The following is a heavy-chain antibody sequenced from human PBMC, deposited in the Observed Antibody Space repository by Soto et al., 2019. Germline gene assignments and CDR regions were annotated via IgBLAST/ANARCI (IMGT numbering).Heavy chain of an antibody. Sequence: VQLVESGGGLVQPGGSLRLSCAASGFTFSNYWMTWVRQAPGKGLEWVANIIKDGSERSYVDSVKGRFIISRDNAKNSLYLEMNSLRVEDTAVYYCARDWGGLGYWGQGTLVTVSS. CDR3: ARDWGGLGY. V-gene: IGHV3-7*03. CDR1: GFTFSNYW. J-gene: IGHJ4*02. CDR2: IIKDGSER. D-gene: IGHD3-10*01.